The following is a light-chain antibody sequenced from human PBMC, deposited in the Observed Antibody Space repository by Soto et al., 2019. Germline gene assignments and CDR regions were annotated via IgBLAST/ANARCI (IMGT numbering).Light chain of an antibody. J-gene: IGLJ3*02. CDR3: GTWDSSLSAGV. CDR2: DNN. CDR1: SSNIGSNY. Sequence: QSVLTQPPSVSAAPGQKVTISCSGSSSNIGSNYVSWYQQLPGTAPKLLICDNNKRPSGIPDRFSGSKSGTSATLGITGLRTGDEADYYCGTWDSSLSAGVFGGGTKLTVL. V-gene: IGLV1-51*01.